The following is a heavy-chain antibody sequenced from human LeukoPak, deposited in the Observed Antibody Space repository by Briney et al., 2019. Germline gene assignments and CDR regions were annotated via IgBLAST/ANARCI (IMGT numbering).Heavy chain of an antibody. V-gene: IGHV4-34*01. CDR3: ARLTLEDYFDY. CDR1: GGSFSGYY. Sequence: SETLSLTCAVYGGSFSGYYWSWIRQPPGKGLEWIGEINHSGSTNYNPSLKSRVTISVDTSKNQFSLKLSSVTAADTAVYCCARLTLEDYFDYWGQGTLVTVSS. CDR2: INHSGST. J-gene: IGHJ4*02.